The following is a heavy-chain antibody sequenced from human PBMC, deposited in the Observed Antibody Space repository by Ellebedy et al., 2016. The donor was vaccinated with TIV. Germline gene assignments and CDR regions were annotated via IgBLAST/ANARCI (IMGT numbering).Heavy chain of an antibody. CDR2: IYYSGST. CDR3: ASPIAAAGTRDY. V-gene: IGHV4-39*01. D-gene: IGHD6-13*01. J-gene: IGHJ4*02. CDR1: GGSISSYY. Sequence: SETLSLTCTVSGGSISSYYWGWIRQPPGKGLEWIGSIYYSGSTYYNPSLKSRVTISVDTSKNQFSLKLSSVTAADTAVYYCASPIAAAGTRDYWGQGTLVTVSS.